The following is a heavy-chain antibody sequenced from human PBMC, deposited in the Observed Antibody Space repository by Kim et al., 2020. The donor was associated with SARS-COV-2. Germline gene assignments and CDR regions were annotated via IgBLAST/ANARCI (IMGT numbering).Heavy chain of an antibody. CDR3: ARGFPYCSSTSCYFTGGMDV. J-gene: IGHJ6*02. D-gene: IGHD2-2*01. CDR1: GGTFSSYA. Sequence: SVKVSCKASGGTFSSYAISWVRQAPGQGLEWMGGIIPIFGTANYAQKFQGRVTITADESTSTAYMELSSLRSEDTAVYYCARGFPYCSSTSCYFTGGMDVWGQGTTVTVSS. CDR2: IIPIFGTA. V-gene: IGHV1-69*13.